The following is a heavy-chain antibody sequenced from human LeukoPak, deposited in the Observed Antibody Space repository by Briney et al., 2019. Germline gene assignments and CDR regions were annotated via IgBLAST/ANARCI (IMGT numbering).Heavy chain of an antibody. J-gene: IGHJ4*02. CDR2: ISSSSSTI. D-gene: IGHD3-3*01. CDR1: GFTFSSYS. Sequence: GGSLRLSCAASGFTFSSYSMKWVRQAPGKGLEWVSYISSSSSTIYYADSVKGRFTISRDNAKNSLYLQMNSLRAEDTAVYYCARERQNKDFWSGGDYWGQGTLVTVSS. V-gene: IGHV3-48*01. CDR3: ARERQNKDFWSGGDY.